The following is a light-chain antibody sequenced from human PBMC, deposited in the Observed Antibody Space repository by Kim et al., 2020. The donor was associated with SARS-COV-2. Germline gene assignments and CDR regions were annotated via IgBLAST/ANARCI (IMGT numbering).Light chain of an antibody. CDR3: QQSYITPFT. Sequence: ASVGDRVTITCRTTQSISSHLNWYQQKPGRAPKLLISAASTLQGGVPSRFSGSGSETDFTLTISSQQPEDFATYFCQQSYITPFTFGPGTKVDIK. CDR2: AAS. CDR1: QSISSH. V-gene: IGKV1-39*01. J-gene: IGKJ3*01.